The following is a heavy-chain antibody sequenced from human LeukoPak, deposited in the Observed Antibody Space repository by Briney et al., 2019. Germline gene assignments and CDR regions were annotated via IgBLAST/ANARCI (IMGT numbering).Heavy chain of an antibody. CDR2: IRQDGSDT. CDR3: ALTRGGNSEGGFLDC. D-gene: IGHD1-1*01. CDR1: EFTFHNFW. Sequence: GGPLGLSCAASEFTFHNFWMSWVRQAPGKGLEGVPNIRQDGSDTYYVDSVKGRFTISRDNAKNSLYLQMNSLGAEDTAIYYCALTRGGNSEGGFLDCWGQGTLVTVSS. J-gene: IGHJ4*02. V-gene: IGHV3-7*03.